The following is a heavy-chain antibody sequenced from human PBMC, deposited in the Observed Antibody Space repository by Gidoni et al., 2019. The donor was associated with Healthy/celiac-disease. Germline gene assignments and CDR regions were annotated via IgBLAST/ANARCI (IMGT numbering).Heavy chain of an antibody. Sequence: EQLVEWRGGLVKHGGSLSVCCAACGLPVRAYYMSWIPHAPGKGLEAVSFISSICSSIYYAGAVKGRFTISSDNAKISLYLHMTSLRAEDTAVYYCSRFHWNDAGVNWFDPWGQGTLVPVSS. J-gene: IGHJ5*02. D-gene: IGHD1-1*01. V-gene: IGHV3-11*01. CDR2: ISSICSSI. CDR3: SRFHWNDAGVNWFDP. CDR1: GLPVRAYY.